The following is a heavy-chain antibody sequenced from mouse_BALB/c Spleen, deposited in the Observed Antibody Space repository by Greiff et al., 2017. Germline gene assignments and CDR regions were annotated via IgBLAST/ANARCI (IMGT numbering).Heavy chain of an antibody. CDR2: INPSTGYT. Sequence: QVQLKESGAELAKPGASVKMSCKASGYTFTSYWMHWVKQRPGQGLEWIGYINPSTGYTEYNQKFKDKATLTADKSSSTAYMQLSSLTSEDSAVYYCARSSMITMRFAYWGQGTLVTVSA. CDR3: ARSSMITMRFAY. CDR1: GYTFTSYW. J-gene: IGHJ3*01. V-gene: IGHV1-7*01. D-gene: IGHD2-4*01.